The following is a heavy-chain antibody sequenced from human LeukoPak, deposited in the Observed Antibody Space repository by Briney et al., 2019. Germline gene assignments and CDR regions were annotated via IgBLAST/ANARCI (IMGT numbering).Heavy chain of an antibody. CDR2: ISSASGSI. D-gene: IGHD2-2*01. V-gene: IGHV3-48*04. Sequence: AGGSLRLSCAASGFTFSSYSMNWVRQAPGKGLEWVSYISSASGSIYYADSVKGRFTISRDNAKNSLFLQMNSLRAEDTAVYYCARLPAYCSSTSCYYDLWGQGTLVTVSS. J-gene: IGHJ4*02. CDR1: GFTFSSYS. CDR3: ARLPAYCSSTSCYYDL.